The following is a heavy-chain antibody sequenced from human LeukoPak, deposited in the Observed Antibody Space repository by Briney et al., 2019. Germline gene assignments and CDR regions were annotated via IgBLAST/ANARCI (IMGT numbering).Heavy chain of an antibody. CDR2: IWHDGSAE. D-gene: IGHD6-19*01. CDR1: GFIFRNYG. Sequence: GGSLRLSCAASGFIFRNYGMYWVRQAPGKGLQGVAVIWHDGSAEFYADSVKGRFSISRDDSKNTVYLQMNSVRSEDTALYYCARDSRGGWSGYFDLWGQGIVVTGSS. CDR3: ARDSRGGWSGYFDL. V-gene: IGHV3-33*07. J-gene: IGHJ4*02.